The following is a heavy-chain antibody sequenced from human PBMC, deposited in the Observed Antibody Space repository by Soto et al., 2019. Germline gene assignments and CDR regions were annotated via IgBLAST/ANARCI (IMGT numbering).Heavy chain of an antibody. CDR3: AKGGPAATYYYYYYYMDV. CDR2: ISGSGGST. V-gene: IGHV3-23*01. Sequence: GGSLRLSCAASGFTFSSYAMSWVRQAPGKGLEWVSAISGSGGSTYYADSVKGRFTISRDNSKNTLYLQMNSLRAEDTAVYYCAKGGPAATYYYYYYYMDVWGKGTTVTVSS. D-gene: IGHD2-2*01. CDR1: GFTFSSYA. J-gene: IGHJ6*03.